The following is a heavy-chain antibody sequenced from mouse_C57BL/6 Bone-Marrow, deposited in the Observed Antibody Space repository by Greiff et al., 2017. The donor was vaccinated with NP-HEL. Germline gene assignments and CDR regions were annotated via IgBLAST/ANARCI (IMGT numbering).Heavy chain of an antibody. D-gene: IGHD2-3*01. CDR1: GYTFTDYN. Sequence: EMQLQQSGPELVKPGASVKIPCKASGYTFTDYNMDWVKQSHGKSLEWIGDINPNNGGTIYNQKFKGKATLTVDKSSSTAYMELRSLTSEDTAVYYCAREGVYDGYYAWFAYWGQGTLVTVSA. CDR3: AREGVYDGYYAWFAY. V-gene: IGHV1-18*01. CDR2: INPNNGGT. J-gene: IGHJ3*01.